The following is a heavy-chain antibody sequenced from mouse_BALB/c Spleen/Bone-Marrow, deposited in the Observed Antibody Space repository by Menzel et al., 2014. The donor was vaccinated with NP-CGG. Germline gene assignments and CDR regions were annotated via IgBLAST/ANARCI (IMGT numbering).Heavy chain of an antibody. CDR1: GYAFSSYW. CDR2: IYPGDSDT. Sequence: VQRVESGAGLVRPGSSVKISCKASGYAFSSYWMNWVKQRPGQGLEWIGQIYPGDSDTDYNGKFKGKATLTADKSSNTAYMQLTSLTPEDSAVYFCARGGISVDYWGQGTTLTVSS. CDR3: ARGGISVDY. J-gene: IGHJ2*01. V-gene: IGHV1-80*01.